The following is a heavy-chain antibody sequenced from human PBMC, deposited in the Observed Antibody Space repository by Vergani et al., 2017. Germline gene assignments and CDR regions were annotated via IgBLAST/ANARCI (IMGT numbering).Heavy chain of an antibody. D-gene: IGHD3-10*01. J-gene: IGHJ5*02. CDR1: GYTFTSYG. CDR2: ISAYNGNT. Sequence: QVQLVQSGAEVKKPGASVKVSCKASGYTFTSYGISWVRQAPGQGLEWMGWISAYNGNTNYAQKLQGRVTMTTDTSTSTVYMELSSLRSEDTAVYYCARGLWFGEQKKRDNWFDPWGQGTLVTVSS. V-gene: IGHV1-18*01. CDR3: ARGLWFGEQKKRDNWFDP.